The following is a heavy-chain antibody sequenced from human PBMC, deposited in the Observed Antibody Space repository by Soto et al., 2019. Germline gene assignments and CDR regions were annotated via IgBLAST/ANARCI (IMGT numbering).Heavy chain of an antibody. CDR1: AFSFSRYW. D-gene: IGHD6-6*01. J-gene: IGHJ4*02. CDR3: GRIGYSSSSLDY. V-gene: IGHV3-7*01. Sequence: EVQLVESGGGLVQPGGSLRLSCAASAFSFSRYWMTWVRQAPGKGLEWVANTNQGGSEKIYVDSVKGRFIISRDNAKNSVYLQIITLRVEDTAVYYCGRIGYSSSSLDYWGRGTLVTVSS. CDR2: TNQGGSEK.